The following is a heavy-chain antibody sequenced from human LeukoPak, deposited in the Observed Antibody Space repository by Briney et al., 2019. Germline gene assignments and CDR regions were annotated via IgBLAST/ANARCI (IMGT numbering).Heavy chain of an antibody. D-gene: IGHD2-2*01. CDR2: IRYDGSNK. CDR3: AKVAIAVVPADRFDY. CDR1: GFTFSSYG. V-gene: IGHV3-30*02. J-gene: IGHJ4*02. Sequence: PGGSLRLSCAASGFTFSSYGMHWVRQAPGKGLEWVAFIRYDGSNKYYADSVKGRFTISRDNSKNTLYLQMNSLTPEDTAVYYCAKVAIAVVPADRFDYWGQGALVTVSS.